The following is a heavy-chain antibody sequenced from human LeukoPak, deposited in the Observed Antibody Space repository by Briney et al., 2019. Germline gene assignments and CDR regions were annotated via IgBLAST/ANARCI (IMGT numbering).Heavy chain of an antibody. J-gene: IGHJ6*02. CDR1: GFTVSSNH. CDR3: ARESWLVQNYYYGMDV. D-gene: IGHD6-19*01. CDR2: IYSGGST. V-gene: IGHV3-66*01. Sequence: GGSLRLSCAASGFTVSSNHMSWVRQAPGKGLEWVSVIYSGGSTYYADSVKGRFTTSRDNSKNTLYLQMNSLRAEDTAVYYCARESWLVQNYYYGMDVWGQGTTVTVSS.